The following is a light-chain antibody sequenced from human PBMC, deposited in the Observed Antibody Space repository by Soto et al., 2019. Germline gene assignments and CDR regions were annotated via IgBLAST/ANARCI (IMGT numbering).Light chain of an antibody. CDR2: GAS. J-gene: IGKJ4*01. CDR1: QSVSSSY. V-gene: IGKV3-20*01. Sequence: EIVLTQSPGTLSLSLGERATLSCRASQSVSSSYLAWYQQKPGQAPRLLIYGASSRATGIPDRFSGSGSGTDFTLTISRLEPEAFAVYYCQQYGSSSLTFGGGTKVEIK. CDR3: QQYGSSSLT.